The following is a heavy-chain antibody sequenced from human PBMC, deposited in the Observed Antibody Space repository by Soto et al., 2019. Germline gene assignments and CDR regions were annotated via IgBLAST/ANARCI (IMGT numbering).Heavy chain of an antibody. J-gene: IGHJ6*02. CDR1: GFTFSSYS. CDR3: ARVESYDFWSGYYTTFGMDV. V-gene: IGHV3-21*01. Sequence: KAGGSLRLSCAASGFTFSSYSMNWVRQAPGKGLEWVSSISSSSSYIYYADSVKGRFTISRDNAKNSLYLQMNSLRAEDTAVYYCARVESYDFWSGYYTTFGMDVWGQGTTVTVSS. CDR2: ISSSSSYI. D-gene: IGHD3-3*01.